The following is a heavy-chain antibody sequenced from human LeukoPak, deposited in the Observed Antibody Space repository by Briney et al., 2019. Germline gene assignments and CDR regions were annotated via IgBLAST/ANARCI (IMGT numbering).Heavy chain of an antibody. Sequence: GASVKVSCKASGYTFTGYYMHWVRQAPGEGLEWMGWINPNIGGTNYAQKFQGRVPMTRDTSISTAYMELSRLRSDDTAVYYCARDNTMVRGVLEGELNWFDPWGQGTLVTVSS. CDR1: GYTFTGYY. J-gene: IGHJ5*02. D-gene: IGHD3-10*01. V-gene: IGHV1-2*02. CDR2: INPNIGGT. CDR3: ARDNTMVRGVLEGELNWFDP.